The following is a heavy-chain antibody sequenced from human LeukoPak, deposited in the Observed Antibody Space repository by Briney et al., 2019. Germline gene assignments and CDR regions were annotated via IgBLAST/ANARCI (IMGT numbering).Heavy chain of an antibody. J-gene: IGHJ4*02. D-gene: IGHD3-3*01. CDR2: IYTSGST. CDR1: GGSISSGSYY. CDR3: ARVKAGRGVVFDY. Sequence: SQTLSLTCTVSGGSISSGSYYWSWIRQPAGKGLEWIGRIYTSGSTNYNPSPKSRVTISVDTSKNQFSLKLSSVTAAGTAVYYCARVKAGRGVVFDYWGQGTLVTVSS. V-gene: IGHV4-61*02.